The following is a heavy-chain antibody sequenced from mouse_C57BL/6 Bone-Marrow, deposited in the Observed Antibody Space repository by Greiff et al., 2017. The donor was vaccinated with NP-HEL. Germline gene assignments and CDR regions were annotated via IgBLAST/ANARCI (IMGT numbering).Heavy chain of an antibody. V-gene: IGHV5-17*01. CDR3: AGGTMVTTGYWYFDV. J-gene: IGHJ1*03. CDR1: GFTFSDYG. CDR2: ISSGSSTI. D-gene: IGHD2-2*01. Sequence: EVQRVESGGGLVKPGGSLKLSCAASGFTFSDYGMHWVRQAPEKGLEWVAYISSGSSTIYYADTVKGRFTISRDHAKNTLFLHMTRLRSEDTAVYYCAGGTMVTTGYWYFDVWGTGTTVTVSS.